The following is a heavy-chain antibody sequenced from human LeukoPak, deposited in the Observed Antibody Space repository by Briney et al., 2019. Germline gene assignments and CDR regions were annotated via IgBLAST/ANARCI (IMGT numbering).Heavy chain of an antibody. CDR1: GYTLTSYD. Sequence: ASVKVSCKASGYTLTSYDINWVRQATGQGLEWMGWMNPNSGNTGYAQKFQGRITMTRNTSISTAYMELSSLTSEDTAVYYCARIAAAGNRRLNYWGQGTLVTVSP. D-gene: IGHD6-13*01. CDR3: ARIAAAGNRRLNY. V-gene: IGHV1-8*01. CDR2: MNPNSGNT. J-gene: IGHJ4*02.